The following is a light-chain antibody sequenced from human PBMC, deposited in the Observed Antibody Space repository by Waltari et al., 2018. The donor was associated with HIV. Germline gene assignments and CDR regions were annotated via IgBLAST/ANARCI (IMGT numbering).Light chain of an antibody. CDR2: KDI. Sequence: SYELTQTPSVSVSPGQTARISRSRGALPKTYSSWDGQKPGQAPVLIIYKDIERPSGIPERISGSRSGTGVTLTISDVQAEDEGDYYCQSTDHDGTWVFGGGTKLTVL. J-gene: IGLJ3*02. CDR1: ALPKTY. V-gene: IGLV3-25*03. CDR3: QSTDHDGTWV.